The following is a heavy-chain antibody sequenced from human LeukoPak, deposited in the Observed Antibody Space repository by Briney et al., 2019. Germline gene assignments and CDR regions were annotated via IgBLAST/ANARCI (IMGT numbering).Heavy chain of an antibody. V-gene: IGHV3-20*04. J-gene: IGHJ6*03. CDR3: ARGDYSDYYYYMDV. CDR2: INWNGGST. D-gene: IGHD4-17*01. CDR1: GFTFDDYG. Sequence: GGSLRLSCAASGFTFDDYGMSWVRQAPGKGLELVSGINWNGGSTGYADSVKGRFTISRDNAKNSLYLQMNSLRAEDTALYYCARGDYSDYYYYMDVWGKGTTVTVSS.